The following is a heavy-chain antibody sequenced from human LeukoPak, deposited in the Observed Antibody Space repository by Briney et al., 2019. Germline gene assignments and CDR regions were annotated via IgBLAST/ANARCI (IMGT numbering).Heavy chain of an antibody. V-gene: IGHV3-7*01. CDR1: EFTFSNFW. CDR3: AVSIAAAGTPRPMDV. Sequence: GGSLRLSCSASEFTFSNFWMSWVRQAAGKGPEWVANIKQEGSEKYYVDSVKGRFTISRDNAEPSLHLQMNSLRAEDTAVYYCAVSIAAAGTPRPMDVWGQGTTVTVSS. D-gene: IGHD6-13*01. J-gene: IGHJ6*02. CDR2: IKQEGSEK.